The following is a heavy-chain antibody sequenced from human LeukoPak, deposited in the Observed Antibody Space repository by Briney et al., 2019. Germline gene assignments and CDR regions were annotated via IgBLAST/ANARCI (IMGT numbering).Heavy chain of an antibody. V-gene: IGHV3-21*01. CDR1: GFTFSSYS. J-gene: IGHJ5*02. CDR2: ISSSSSYI. CDR3: ARDKTVAGTLLP. D-gene: IGHD6-19*01. Sequence: GGSLGLSCAASGFTFSSYSMNWVRQAPGKGLEWVSSISSSSSYIYYADSVKGRFTISRDNAKNSLYLQMNSLRAEDTAVYYCARDKTVAGTLLPWGQGTLVTVSS.